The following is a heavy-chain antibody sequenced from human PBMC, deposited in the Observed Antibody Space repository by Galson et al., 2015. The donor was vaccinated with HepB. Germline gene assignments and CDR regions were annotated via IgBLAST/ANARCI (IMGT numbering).Heavy chain of an antibody. CDR1: GFTFSNAW. V-gene: IGHV3-15*01. Sequence: SLRLSCAASGFTFSNAWMSWVRQAPGKGLEWVGRIKSKTDGGTTDYAAPVKGRFTISRDDSKNTLYLQMNSLKTEDTAVYYCTTPRIDYSNYWLDYYGMDVWGQGTTVTVSS. D-gene: IGHD4-11*01. J-gene: IGHJ6*02. CDR3: TTPRIDYSNYWLDYYGMDV. CDR2: IKSKTDGGTT.